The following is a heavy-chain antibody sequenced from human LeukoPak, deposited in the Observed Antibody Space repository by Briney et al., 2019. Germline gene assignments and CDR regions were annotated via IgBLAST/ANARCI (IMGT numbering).Heavy chain of an antibody. CDR2: IYYSGST. V-gene: IGHV4-39*07. CDR1: GGSISSSSYY. D-gene: IGHD6-13*01. Sequence: SETLSLTCTVSGGSISSSSYYWGWIRQPPGKGLEWIGSIYYSGSTYYNPSLKSRVTISVDTSKNQFSLKLSSVTAADTAVYFCASRSKAGTLDYWGQGTLVPVSS. J-gene: IGHJ4*02. CDR3: ASRSKAGTLDY.